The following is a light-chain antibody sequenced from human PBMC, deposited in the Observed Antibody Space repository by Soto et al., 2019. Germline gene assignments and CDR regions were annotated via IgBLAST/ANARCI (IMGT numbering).Light chain of an antibody. J-gene: IGLJ1*01. CDR3: SSYADSNSYV. CDR1: RNEDRGYNY. Sequence: QSVLTQPPSASGSPGQSVTISCTGTRNEDRGYNYVYWYQQHPGKASKLMIYEVTKRPSGVPYRFSGSKSGNTASLTVSGLQAEDEADYYSSSYADSNSYVFGTGSKVTVL. CDR2: EVT. V-gene: IGLV2-8*01.